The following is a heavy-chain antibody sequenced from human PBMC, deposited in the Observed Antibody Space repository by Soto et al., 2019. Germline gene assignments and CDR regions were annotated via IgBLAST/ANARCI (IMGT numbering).Heavy chain of an antibody. CDR3: ARDLSGTIDY. CDR1: GFTFSSYA. D-gene: IGHD1-1*01. V-gene: IGHV3-30-3*01. J-gene: IGHJ4*01. Sequence: PGGALRLSCAASGFTFSSYAMHWVRQAPGKGLEWVAVISYDGSNKYYANSVKGRFTISRDNSKNTVYLQMTSLRAADTAVYYCARDLSGTIDYWGHGTLVTVSS. CDR2: ISYDGSNK.